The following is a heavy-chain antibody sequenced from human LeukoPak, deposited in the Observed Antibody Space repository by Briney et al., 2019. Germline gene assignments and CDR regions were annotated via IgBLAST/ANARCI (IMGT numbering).Heavy chain of an antibody. D-gene: IGHD6-19*01. J-gene: IGHJ4*02. CDR1: GFTFSSYS. CDR3: ARDASGWGFTDY. Sequence: PSGGSLRLSCAASGFTFSSYSMNWVRQAPGKGLEWVSYISSSYSTMYYADSVRGRFTISRDNAKNSLYLQMNSLRDEDTAVYYCARDASGWGFTDYWGQGTLVTVSS. CDR2: ISSSYSTM. V-gene: IGHV3-48*02.